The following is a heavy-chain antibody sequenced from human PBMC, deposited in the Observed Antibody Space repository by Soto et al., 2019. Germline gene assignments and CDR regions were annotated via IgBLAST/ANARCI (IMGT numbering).Heavy chain of an antibody. Sequence: ASVKVSCKASGYTFTGYYMHWVRQAPGQGLEWMGWINPNSGGTNYAQKFQGWVTMTRDTSISTAYMELSRLRSDDTAVYYCARSRGYGYVPYYYYGMDVWGQGTTVTVSS. V-gene: IGHV1-2*04. CDR1: GYTFTGYY. J-gene: IGHJ6*02. CDR2: INPNSGGT. D-gene: IGHD5-18*01. CDR3: ARSRGYGYVPYYYYGMDV.